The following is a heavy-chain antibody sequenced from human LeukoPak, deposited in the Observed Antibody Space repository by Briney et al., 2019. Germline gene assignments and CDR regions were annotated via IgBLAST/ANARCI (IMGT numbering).Heavy chain of an antibody. J-gene: IGHJ3*02. Sequence: GESLKISCKGSGYSFTSYWIGWVRQMPAKGLEWMGIIYPGDSDTRYSPSFQGQVTISADRSISTAYLQWSSLKASDTAIYYCARPALGDGYNDAFDIWGQGTMVTVSS. CDR1: GYSFTSYW. V-gene: IGHV5-51*01. D-gene: IGHD5-24*01. CDR3: ARPALGDGYNDAFDI. CDR2: IYPGDSDT.